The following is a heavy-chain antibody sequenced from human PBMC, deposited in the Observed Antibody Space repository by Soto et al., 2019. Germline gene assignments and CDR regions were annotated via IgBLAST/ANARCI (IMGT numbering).Heavy chain of an antibody. CDR3: VRVEITYMRGRIRGDDYGMDV. CDR2: INGVGTYL. V-gene: IGHV3-21*02. J-gene: IGHJ6*02. Sequence: EGRLVESGGGLVKPGGSLRISCVASGFTFSSYTMNWVRQAPGKGLEWVSNINGVGTYLYYIDSVQGRFTISRDNTKNTPILKENSLKVEDAAGYYCVRVEITYMRGRIRGDDYGMDVWGHGTTVTVSS. D-gene: IGHD3-16*01. CDR1: GFTFSSYT.